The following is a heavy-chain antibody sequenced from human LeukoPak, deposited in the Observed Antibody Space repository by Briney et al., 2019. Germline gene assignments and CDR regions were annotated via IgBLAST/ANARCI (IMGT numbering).Heavy chain of an antibody. CDR2: MNPNSGNT. CDR1: GYTFTSYD. Sequence: ASVKVSCKASGYTFTSYDINWVRQATGQGLEWMGWMNPNSGNTGYAQKFQGRVTITRNTSISTAYMELSSLRSEDTAVYYCASPQPDSAFYGMDVWGQGTTVTVSS. D-gene: IGHD3-22*01. V-gene: IGHV1-8*03. CDR3: ASPQPDSAFYGMDV. J-gene: IGHJ6*02.